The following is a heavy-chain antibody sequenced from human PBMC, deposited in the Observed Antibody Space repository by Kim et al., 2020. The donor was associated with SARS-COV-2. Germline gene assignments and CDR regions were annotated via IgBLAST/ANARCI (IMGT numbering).Heavy chain of an antibody. D-gene: IGHD4-17*01. CDR3: ARATGYGMDV. V-gene: IGHV1-3*01. J-gene: IGHJ6*02. CDR2: GNT. Sequence: GNTKYTQQFQGRATITRDTSASTAYMEVSSLRSEDTAVYYCARATGYGMDVWGQGTTVTVSS.